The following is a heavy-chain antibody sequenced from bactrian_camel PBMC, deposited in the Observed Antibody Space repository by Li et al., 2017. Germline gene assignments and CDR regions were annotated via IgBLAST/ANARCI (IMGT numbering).Heavy chain of an antibody. Sequence: DVQLVESGGGSVQTGGSLRVSCEASVSSANDYCLGRFRQASGKEREWAGSLDSDGRINYADSVKGRFTISKDNAKDTLYLQMRSLKPEDAGVYFCAAGWGHCDLQADFRAWGQGTQVTVS. V-gene: IGHV3S10*01. CDR2: LDSDGRI. J-gene: IGHJ6*01. D-gene: IGHD3*01. CDR3: AAGWGHCDLQADFRA. CDR1: VSSANDYC.